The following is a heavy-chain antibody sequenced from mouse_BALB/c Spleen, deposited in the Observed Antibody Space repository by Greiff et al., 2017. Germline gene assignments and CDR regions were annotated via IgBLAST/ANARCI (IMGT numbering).Heavy chain of an antibody. V-gene: IGHV5-15*02. Sequence: EVQLVESGGGLVQPGGSRKLSYAASGFTFSDYGMAWVRQAPGKGPEWVAFISNLAYSIYYADTVTGRFTISRENAKNTLYLEMSSLRSEDTAMYYCARKGNGNYWYFDVWGAGTTVTVSS. CDR3: ARKGNGNYWYFDV. CDR2: ISNLAYSI. D-gene: IGHD2-1*01. J-gene: IGHJ1*01. CDR1: GFTFSDYG.